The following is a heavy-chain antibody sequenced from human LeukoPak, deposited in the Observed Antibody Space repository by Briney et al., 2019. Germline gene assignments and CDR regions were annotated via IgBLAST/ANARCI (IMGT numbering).Heavy chain of an antibody. CDR1: GFTFSSYW. CDR2: IKQDGSEK. CDR3: ARASPARIVGAPRKFDY. V-gene: IGHV3-7*01. D-gene: IGHD1-26*01. J-gene: IGHJ4*02. Sequence: GGSLRLSCEGSGFTFSSYWMSWVRQAPGKGLEWVANIKQDGSEKYYVDSVKGRFTISRDNAKNSLYLQMNSLRAEDTAVYYCARASPARIVGAPRKFDYWGQGTLVTVSS.